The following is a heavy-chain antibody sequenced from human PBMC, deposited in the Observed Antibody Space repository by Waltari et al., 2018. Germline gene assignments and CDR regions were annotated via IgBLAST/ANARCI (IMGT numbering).Heavy chain of an antibody. Sequence: QVQLVQSGAEVKKPGSSVKVSCKASGGTFSSYAISWVRQAPGHGLEWMGRIIPIFGTANYAQKFQGRVTITADKSTSTAYMELSSLRSEDTAVYYCARIHRYCSGGSCYENWFDPWGQGTLVTVSS. V-gene: IGHV1-69*13. D-gene: IGHD2-15*01. CDR3: ARIHRYCSGGSCYENWFDP. J-gene: IGHJ5*02. CDR2: IIPIFGTA. CDR1: GGTFSSYA.